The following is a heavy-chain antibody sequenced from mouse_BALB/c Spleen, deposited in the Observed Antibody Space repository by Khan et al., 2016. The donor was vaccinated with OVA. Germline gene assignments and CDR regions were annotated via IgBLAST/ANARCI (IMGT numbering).Heavy chain of an antibody. CDR3: EREAYRYDEYYFDY. J-gene: IGHJ2*01. CDR2: ISSGGSN. V-gene: IGHV5-6-5*01. D-gene: IGHD2-14*01. CDR1: GFTFSSYA. Sequence: EVQRVESGGGSVKPGGSLKLSCAVSGFTFSSYAMSWVRQTPEKRLEWVASISSGGSNYYPDSVKGRFTISRDNARNILYLQMSSRRSEDMAMYYCEREAYRYDEYYFDYWGQGTTLTVSS.